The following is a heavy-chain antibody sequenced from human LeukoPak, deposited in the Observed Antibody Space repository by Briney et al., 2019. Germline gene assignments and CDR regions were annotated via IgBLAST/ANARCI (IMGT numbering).Heavy chain of an antibody. J-gene: IGHJ4*02. V-gene: IGHV3-73*01. D-gene: IGHD3-10*01. CDR2: IRSKANSYAT. CDR1: GFTFSGSA. CDR3: TREWFGESY. Sequence: GGSLKLSCAASGFTFSGSAMHWVRQASGKGLEWVGRIRSKANSYATAYAASVKGRFTISRDDSKNTAYLQMNSLKTEDTAVYYCTREWFGESYWGQGTLVTVSS.